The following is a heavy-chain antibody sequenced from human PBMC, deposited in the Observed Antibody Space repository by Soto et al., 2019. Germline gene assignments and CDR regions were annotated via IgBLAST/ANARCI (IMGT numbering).Heavy chain of an antibody. CDR1: GFTVSSYW. J-gene: IGHJ4*02. CDR2: IKQDGSEE. Sequence: EVQLVESGGGLVQPGGSLRLSCAASGFTVSSYWMSWVRQAPGKGLEWVANIKQDGSEEYSVDSVKGRFTISRDNAKNSLYLQTNSLRAENTAVYYCARAPDRGVSGDYWGQGTLVTFSS. D-gene: IGHD3-10*01. V-gene: IGHV3-7*01. CDR3: ARAPDRGVSGDY.